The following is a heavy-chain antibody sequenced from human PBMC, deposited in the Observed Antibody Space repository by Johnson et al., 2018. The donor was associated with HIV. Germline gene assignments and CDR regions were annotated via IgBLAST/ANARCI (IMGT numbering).Heavy chain of an antibody. V-gene: IGHV3-25*03. Sequence: VQLVESGGGLAKPAWSPRLSCAASQFTFSTCYMNCVRQAPGNGLELVGQVNPNGGSTYLIDSDKDRFNISRYNAKNTLHLQMNSLKTEDTAVFYCAKHLSALVDAFDIWGQGTMVTVSS. J-gene: IGHJ3*02. CDR1: QFTFSTCY. CDR2: VNPNGGST. CDR3: AKHLSALVDAFDI.